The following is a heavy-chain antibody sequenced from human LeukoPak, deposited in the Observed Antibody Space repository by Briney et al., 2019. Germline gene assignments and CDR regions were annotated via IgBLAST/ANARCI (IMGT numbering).Heavy chain of an antibody. D-gene: IGHD1-26*01. CDR2: IYWNDDK. CDR3: AHIPHRYSGSYYQAPNFDY. V-gene: IGHV2-5*01. CDR1: GFSLSTSGVG. Sequence: SGPTLVNPTQTLTLTCTFSGFSLSTSGVGVGWIRQPPGKALEWLALIYWNDDKRYSPSLKSRLTITKDTSKNQVVLTMTNMDPVDTATYYCAHIPHRYSGSYYQAPNFDYWGQGTLVTVSS. J-gene: IGHJ4*02.